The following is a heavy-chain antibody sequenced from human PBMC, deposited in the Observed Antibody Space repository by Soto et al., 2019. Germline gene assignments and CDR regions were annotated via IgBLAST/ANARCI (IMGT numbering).Heavy chain of an antibody. V-gene: IGHV4-34*01. J-gene: IGHJ3*02. CDR3: AGHSGTYYGAFDI. Sequence: SETLSLTCAVYGGSFSGYYWSWIRQSPGKGLEWIGETNYSGSTNYSPSLKSRVTISVDTAENQFSLKLSSVTAADTAVYYCAGHSGTYYGAFDIWGQGTMVTVSS. D-gene: IGHD1-26*01. CDR1: GGSFSGYY. CDR2: TNYSGST.